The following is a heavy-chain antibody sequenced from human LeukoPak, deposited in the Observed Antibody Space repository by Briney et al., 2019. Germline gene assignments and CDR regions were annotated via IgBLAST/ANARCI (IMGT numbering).Heavy chain of an antibody. V-gene: IGHV4-39*02. Sequence: QSSETLSLTCTVSGGSISSSSYSWGWIRQPPGKGLEWIGSIYYSGSTYYNPSLKSRVTISVDTSKNQFSLKLSSVTAADTAVYYCAREMITFGGVDFDYWGQETLVTVSS. D-gene: IGHD3-16*01. CDR3: AREMITFGGVDFDY. CDR1: GGSISSSSYS. J-gene: IGHJ4*02. CDR2: IYYSGST.